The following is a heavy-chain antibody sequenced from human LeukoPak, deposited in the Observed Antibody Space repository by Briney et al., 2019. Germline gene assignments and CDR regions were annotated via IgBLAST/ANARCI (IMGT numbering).Heavy chain of an antibody. CDR1: GFTVSSTY. V-gene: IGHV3-53*01. CDR3: AKGHCTNGICWLD. J-gene: IGHJ4*02. CDR2: IYSAGST. Sequence: GGSLRLSCGASGFTVSSTYMSWGRRAPGKGLGWGSIIYSAGSTYYADSVKGRFTISRDNSKNTLYLQMNSLRAEDTAVYYCAKGHCTNGICWLDWGQGTLVTVSS. D-gene: IGHD2-8*01.